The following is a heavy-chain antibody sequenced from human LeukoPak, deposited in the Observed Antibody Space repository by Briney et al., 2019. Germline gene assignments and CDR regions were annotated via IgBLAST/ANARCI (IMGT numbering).Heavy chain of an antibody. CDR2: INHSGST. CDR1: GGSFSGYY. J-gene: IGHJ3*02. Sequence: SETLSLTCAVYGGSFSGYYWSWIRQPPGKGLEWIGEINHSGSTNYNPSLKSRVTISVDTSKNQFSLKLSSVTAADTAVYYCARGFPRYSSGWYSRFGAFDIWGQGTMVTVSS. CDR3: ARGFPRYSSGWYSRFGAFDI. V-gene: IGHV4-34*01. D-gene: IGHD6-19*01.